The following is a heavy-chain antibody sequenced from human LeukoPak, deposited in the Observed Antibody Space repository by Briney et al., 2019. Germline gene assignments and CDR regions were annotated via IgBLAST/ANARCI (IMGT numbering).Heavy chain of an antibody. D-gene: IGHD2-15*01. CDR3: AKNGGSQCYSHLDS. CDR2: TSGSGGST. V-gene: IGHV3-23*01. J-gene: IGHJ4*02. CDR1: GFTFSNYP. Sequence: PGGSLRLSWAASGFTFSNYPMSWVGQAPGKSLELVSGTSGSGGSTYYAGSVKGRFTISRDNSKNTLYLQMNSLRVEDTAVYYCAKNGGSQCYSHLDSWGQGTLVTVSS.